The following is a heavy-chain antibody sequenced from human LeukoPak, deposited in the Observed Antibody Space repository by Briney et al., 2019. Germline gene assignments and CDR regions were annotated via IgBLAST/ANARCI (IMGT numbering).Heavy chain of an antibody. CDR1: GFSFSDYW. CDR3: ARRNYHSSGSYLY. CDR2: IKQDGSDS. J-gene: IGHJ4*02. Sequence: PGGSLRLSCAASGFSFSDYWMSWVRQTPGKGLEWVANIKQDGSDSFYLDSVKGRFTISRDNAKNSLYLGMNSLRADDTAVYYCARRNYHSSGSYLYWGQGALVTVSS. V-gene: IGHV3-7*01. D-gene: IGHD3-10*01.